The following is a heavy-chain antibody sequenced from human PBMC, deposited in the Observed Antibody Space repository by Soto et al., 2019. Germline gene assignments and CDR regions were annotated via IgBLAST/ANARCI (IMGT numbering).Heavy chain of an antibody. CDR3: AKDLIAVAGLMVLAV. J-gene: IGHJ3*01. V-gene: IGHV3-23*01. Sequence: GGSLRLSCAASGFTFSSYAMSWVRQAPGKGLEWVSLITGSGGSTYYADSVKGRFTISRDNSKNTLYLQMNSLGAEDPAVYYCAKDLIAVAGLMVLAVWGQGTMVTVSS. D-gene: IGHD6-19*01. CDR2: ITGSGGST. CDR1: GFTFSSYA.